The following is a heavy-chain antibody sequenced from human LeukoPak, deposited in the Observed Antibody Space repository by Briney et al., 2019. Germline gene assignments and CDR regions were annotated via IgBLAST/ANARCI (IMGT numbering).Heavy chain of an antibody. D-gene: IGHD1-26*01. CDR3: ASRLGSYYHYYYYGMDV. V-gene: IGHV4-38-2*01. CDR2: IYHSGST. Sequence: SETLSLTCAVSGYSITSGYYWGWIRQPPGKGLEWIGGIYHSGSTSYNPSLKSRVTILLDTSKNQLSLRLSSVTAADTAVYYCASRLGSYYHYYYYGMDVWGQGTTVTVSS. J-gene: IGHJ6*02. CDR1: GYSITSGYY.